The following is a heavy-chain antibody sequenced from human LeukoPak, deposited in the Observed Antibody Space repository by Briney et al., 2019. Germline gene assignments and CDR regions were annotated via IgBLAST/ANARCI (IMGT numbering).Heavy chain of an antibody. CDR2: LDWDDDK. J-gene: IGHJ4*02. Sequence: SGPALVKPTQTLTLTCTFSGFSLNTSGMCVSWIRQPPGKALEWLALLDWDDDKYYTPSLKTRLTISKDTSKNQVVLTMTNMDPVDTATYYCARTPSGQRAFDYWGQGTLVTVSS. V-gene: IGHV2-70*01. CDR3: ARTPSGQRAFDY. D-gene: IGHD2-15*01. CDR1: GFSLNTSGMC.